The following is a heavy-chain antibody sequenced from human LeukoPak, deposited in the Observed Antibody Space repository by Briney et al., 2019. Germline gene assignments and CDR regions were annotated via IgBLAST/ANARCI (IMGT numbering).Heavy chain of an antibody. Sequence: GGSLRLSCAASGFTVSSYWMSWVRQAPGKGLEWVSAISGIAGNTFSAGSVKGRFTISRDNSKNTLFLQMNSLRAEDNAVYYCAKNIRQLGNYYYYMDVWGKGTTVTVSS. CDR1: GFTVSSYW. J-gene: IGHJ6*03. V-gene: IGHV3-23*01. CDR2: ISGIAGNT. CDR3: AKNIRQLGNYYYYMDV. D-gene: IGHD7-27*01.